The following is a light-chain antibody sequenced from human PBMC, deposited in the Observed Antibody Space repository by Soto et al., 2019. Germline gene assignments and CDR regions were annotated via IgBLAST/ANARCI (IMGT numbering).Light chain of an antibody. CDR1: SSDVGAYDY. V-gene: IGLV2-14*01. J-gene: IGLJ1*01. CDR2: DVN. CDR3: SSYTISSTPLYV. Sequence: VLTQPASVSGSPGQSIAISCTGTSSDVGAYDYVSWYQQHAGKAPKLMIYDVNNRPSGVSNRFSGSKSGNTASLTISGLQAEDEADYYCSSYTISSTPLYVFGTGTKVTVL.